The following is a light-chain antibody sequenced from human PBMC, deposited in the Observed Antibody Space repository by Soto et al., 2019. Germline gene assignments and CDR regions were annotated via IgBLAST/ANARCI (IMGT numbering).Light chain of an antibody. CDR3: SSYAGSSNV. Sequence: QSALTQPPSASGSPGQSVTISCTGTSRDVGRYNYISWYQQRPGKAPKLIIYEVSKRPSGVPDRFSGSKSGNTASLTVSGLQAEDGADYYCSSYAGSSNVFGTGTKVTVL. CDR2: EVS. V-gene: IGLV2-8*01. CDR1: SRDVGRYNY. J-gene: IGLJ1*01.